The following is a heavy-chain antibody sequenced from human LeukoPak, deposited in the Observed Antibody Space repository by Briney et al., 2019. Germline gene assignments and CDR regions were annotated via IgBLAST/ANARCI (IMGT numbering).Heavy chain of an antibody. CDR2: INPNSGDT. J-gene: IGHJ4*02. Sequence: ASVKVSCEASGYTFTGYHMHWVRQAPGQGLEWMGRINPNSGDTNYAQKFQGRVAMTRDTSISTAFMELTRLRSDDTAVYYCARDYCSSTSCLFDYWGQGTLVTVSS. CDR1: GYTFTGYH. V-gene: IGHV1-2*06. CDR3: ARDYCSSTSCLFDY. D-gene: IGHD2-2*01.